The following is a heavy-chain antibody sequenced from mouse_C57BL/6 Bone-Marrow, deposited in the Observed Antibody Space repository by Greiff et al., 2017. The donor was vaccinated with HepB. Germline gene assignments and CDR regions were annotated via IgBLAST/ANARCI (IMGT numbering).Heavy chain of an antibody. CDR3: ARWRSRRVDY. CDR2: ISDGGSYT. V-gene: IGHV5-4*01. J-gene: IGHJ4*01. Sequence: DVHLVESGGGLVKPGGSLKLSCAASGFTFSSYAMSWVRQTPEKRLEWVATISDGGSYTYYPDNVKGRFTLSRDNAKNNLYMQMSHLKSEDTAMYYCARWRSRRVDYWGQGTSVTVSS. D-gene: IGHD2-4*01. CDR1: GFTFSSYA.